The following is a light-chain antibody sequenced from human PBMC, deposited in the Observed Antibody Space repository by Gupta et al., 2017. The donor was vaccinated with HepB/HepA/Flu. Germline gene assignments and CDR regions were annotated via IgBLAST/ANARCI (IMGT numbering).Light chain of an antibody. CDR1: VLPKQY. CDR3: QSADSSGTYPWV. J-gene: IGLJ3*02. Sequence: SYALTQPPSVSVSPGQTTRITCSGDVLPKQYAYWYQQKPGQAPVLVIYKDYERPSGTPERFSGSSSGTTATLTISAVPAEDEADYYCQSADSSGTYPWVFGGGTKLTVL. CDR2: KDY. V-gene: IGLV3-25*03.